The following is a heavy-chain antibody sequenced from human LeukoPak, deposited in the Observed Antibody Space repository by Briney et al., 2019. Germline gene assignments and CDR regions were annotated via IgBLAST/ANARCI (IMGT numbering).Heavy chain of an antibody. Sequence: GESLKISCKGSGYSFTSYWIGWVRQMPGKGLEWMGIIYPGDSDTRYSPSFQGQVTISADQSISTAYLQWSSLKASDTAMYYCARSGRGYSGYDYVGRPDYWGQGTLVTVSS. V-gene: IGHV5-51*01. D-gene: IGHD5-12*01. CDR1: GYSFTSYW. CDR3: ARSGRGYSGYDYVGRPDY. CDR2: IYPGDSDT. J-gene: IGHJ4*02.